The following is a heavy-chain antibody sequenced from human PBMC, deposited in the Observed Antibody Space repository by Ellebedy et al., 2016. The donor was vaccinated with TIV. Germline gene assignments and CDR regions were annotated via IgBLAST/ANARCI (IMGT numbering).Heavy chain of an antibody. CDR2: IRQDGSEK. V-gene: IGHV3-7*01. J-gene: IGHJ3*01. CDR3: ATDGSYGDYRSPAHAFEF. Sequence: GGSLRLSCGASGFSFSSYWMSWVRQAPGKGLEWVANIRQDGSEKYYVDSVKGRFTISRDNAKNSLYLHLNSLRADDSAVYYCATDGSYGDYRSPAHAFEFWGQGTMVTVSS. CDR1: GFSFSSYW. D-gene: IGHD4-17*01.